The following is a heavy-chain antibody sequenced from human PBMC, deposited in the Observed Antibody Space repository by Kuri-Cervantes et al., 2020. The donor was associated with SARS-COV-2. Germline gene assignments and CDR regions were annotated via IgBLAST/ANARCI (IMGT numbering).Heavy chain of an antibody. CDR3: AKTLPSPARSFKWFPRGFFDN. CDR1: GFTFGSYS. V-gene: IGHV3-48*01. J-gene: IGHJ4*02. Sequence: AGSLRLSCAASGFTFGSYSMNWVRQAPGKGLEWVSYISSSSSTIYYADSVKGRFTISRDNSKNTLFLQMNSLRAEDTAVYYCAKTLPSPARSFKWFPRGFFDNWGQGTLVTVSS. CDR2: ISSSSSTI. D-gene: IGHD3-10*01.